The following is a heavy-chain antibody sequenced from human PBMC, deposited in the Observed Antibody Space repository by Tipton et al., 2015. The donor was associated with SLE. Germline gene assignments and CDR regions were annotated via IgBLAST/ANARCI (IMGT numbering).Heavy chain of an antibody. CDR1: GFTFNSYA. CDR3: AKDKNFFYYMDV. V-gene: IGHV3-30*04. Sequence: SLRLSCAASGFTFNSYAVHWVRQAPGKGLEWVAVISYDGSTKYYADSVKGRFTISRDNSKNTLYLQMNGLRAEDTAVYHCAKDKNFFYYMDVWGKGTTVTVSS. CDR2: ISYDGSTK. J-gene: IGHJ6*03.